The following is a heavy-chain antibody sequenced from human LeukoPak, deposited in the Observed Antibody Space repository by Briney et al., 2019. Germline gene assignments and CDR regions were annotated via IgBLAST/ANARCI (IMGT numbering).Heavy chain of an antibody. D-gene: IGHD4/OR15-4a*01. CDR2: IYYSGST. CDR3: ARRGRGGGPFGAAFDI. J-gene: IGHJ3*02. CDR1: GGSISSYY. V-gene: IGHV4-59*08. Sequence: PSETLSLTCTVSGGSISSYYWSWVRQPPGKGLEWIGYIYYSGSTNYNPSLKSRVTISVDTSKNQFSLKLSSVTAADTAVYYCARRGRGGGPFGAAFDIWGQGTMVTVSS.